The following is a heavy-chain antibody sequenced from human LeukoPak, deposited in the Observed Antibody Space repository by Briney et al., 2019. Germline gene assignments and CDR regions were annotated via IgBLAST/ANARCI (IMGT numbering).Heavy chain of an antibody. D-gene: IGHD3-22*01. CDR2: IDSDGSST. V-gene: IGHV3-74*01. Sequence: HPGGSLRLSCAASGFTFSSYWMHWVRQAPGKGLVWVSRIDSDGSSTTYADSVKGRFTISRDNAKNTLYLQMNSLRADDTAVYYCARVGYDGGAYSLFDYWGQGTPVTVSS. J-gene: IGHJ4*02. CDR1: GFTFSSYW. CDR3: ARVGYDGGAYSLFDY.